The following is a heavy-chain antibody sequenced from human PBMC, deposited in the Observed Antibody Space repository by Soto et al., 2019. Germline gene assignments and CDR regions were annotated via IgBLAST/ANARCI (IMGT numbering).Heavy chain of an antibody. Sequence: QVQLVQSGAEVKKPGASVKVSCKASGYTFTSYYMHWVRQAPGQGLEWMGIINPSGGSTSYAQKFQGRVTMTRDTSTSTVDMELSSLRSEDTAVYYGASNLGWTSGWYNWGQGTLVTVSS. CDR3: ASNLGWTSGWYN. V-gene: IGHV1-46*01. J-gene: IGHJ4*02. D-gene: IGHD6-19*01. CDR1: GYTFTSYY. CDR2: INPSGGST.